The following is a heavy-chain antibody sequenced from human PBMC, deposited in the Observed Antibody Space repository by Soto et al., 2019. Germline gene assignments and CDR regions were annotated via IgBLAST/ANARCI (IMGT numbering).Heavy chain of an antibody. V-gene: IGHV3-21*01. CDR2: ISSSSSYI. Sequence: LSLTCAASGFTFSSYSMNWVRQAPGKGLEWVSSISSSSSYIYYADSVKGRFTISRDNAKNSLYLQMNSLRAEDTAVYYCATRITPIAFDIWGQGTMVTVSS. J-gene: IGHJ3*02. CDR3: ATRITPIAFDI. CDR1: GFTFSSYS. D-gene: IGHD3-10*01.